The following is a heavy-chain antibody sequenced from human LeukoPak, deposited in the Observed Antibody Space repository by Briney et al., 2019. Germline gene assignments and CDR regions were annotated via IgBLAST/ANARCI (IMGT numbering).Heavy chain of an antibody. V-gene: IGHV1-2*02. Sequence: ASVKVSCKASGYTFTGPYIHWVRQAPGQGLEWVGWINPNSGGTNYAQNFQGRVTMTRDTSISTAYMELSRLRSDDTAVYYCARAIGWYYLDYWGQRTLVTVSS. CDR1: GYTFTGPY. CDR3: ARAIGWYYLDY. CDR2: INPNSGGT. D-gene: IGHD6-19*01. J-gene: IGHJ4*02.